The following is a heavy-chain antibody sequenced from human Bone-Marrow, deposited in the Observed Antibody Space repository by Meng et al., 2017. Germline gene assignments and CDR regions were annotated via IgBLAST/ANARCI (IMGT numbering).Heavy chain of an antibody. Sequence: QVQLQPWGAGLLKPAEALSLTCAVYGGSFSGYYWSWIRQPPGKGLEWIGEINNSGSTNYNPSLKSRVTISVDTSKNQFSLKLSSVTAADTAVYYCARGARVAGTDYWGQGTLVTVSS. V-gene: IGHV4-34*01. CDR3: ARGARVAGTDY. D-gene: IGHD6-19*01. CDR2: INNSGST. J-gene: IGHJ4*02. CDR1: GGSFSGYY.